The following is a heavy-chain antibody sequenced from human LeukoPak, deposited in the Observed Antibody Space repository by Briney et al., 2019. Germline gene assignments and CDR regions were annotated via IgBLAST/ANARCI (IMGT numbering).Heavy chain of an antibody. D-gene: IGHD3-10*01. CDR1: GGSFSGYY. CDR2: INHSGGT. CDR3: AKSSGKPWFEG. V-gene: IGHV4-34*01. J-gene: IGHJ4*02. Sequence: SETLSLTCAVYGGSFSGYYWSWIRQPPGKGLEWIGEINHSGGTNYNPSLKSRVTISVDTSKNQFSLKLSSVTAADTAVYFCAKSSGKPWFEGWGQGTLVTVSS.